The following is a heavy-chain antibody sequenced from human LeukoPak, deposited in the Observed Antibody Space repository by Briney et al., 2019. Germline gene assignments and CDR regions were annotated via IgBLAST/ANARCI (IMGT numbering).Heavy chain of an antibody. CDR1: GFTFSAYT. D-gene: IGHD3-10*01. V-gene: IGHV3-21*01. J-gene: IGHJ4*02. CDR2: VSAVSNYI. CDR3: ANENYYGSGSYADY. Sequence: GGSLRLSCAASGFTFSAYTMAWVRQAPGRGLEWVSSVSAVSNYIYYADSVKGRFTISRDNSRNTLYLQMNSLRAEDTAVYYCANENYYGSGSYADYWGQGTLVTVSS.